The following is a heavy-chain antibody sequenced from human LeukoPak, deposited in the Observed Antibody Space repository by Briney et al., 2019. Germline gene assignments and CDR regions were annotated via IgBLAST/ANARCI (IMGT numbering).Heavy chain of an antibody. V-gene: IGHV4-4*02. CDR1: GGSISNTNW. CDR2: VNLQGST. CDR3: AREGGPYRPLDY. J-gene: IGHJ4*02. Sequence: KPSGTLSLTCGVSGGSISNTNWWTWLRQPPGKGLEWIGEVNLQGSTNYNPSLKSRVALSVDKSENLISLKLASVTASDTAVDYCAREGGPYRPLDYSGQGTLVTVAS.